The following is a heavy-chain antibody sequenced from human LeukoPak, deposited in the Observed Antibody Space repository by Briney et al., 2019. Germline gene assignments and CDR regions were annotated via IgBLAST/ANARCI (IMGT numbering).Heavy chain of an antibody. V-gene: IGHV3-74*01. CDR2: IKNDGSST. Sequence: GGSLRLSCVASGFTFNTYWMHWVRQAPGKGPVWVSRIKNDGSSTSYADSVKGRFAISRDNAKNTLYLQMNSLRVEDMAVYFCARDYGQLGNWFGPWGQGTLVTVSS. CDR1: GFTFNTYW. CDR3: ARDYGQLGNWFGP. D-gene: IGHD6-6*01. J-gene: IGHJ5*02.